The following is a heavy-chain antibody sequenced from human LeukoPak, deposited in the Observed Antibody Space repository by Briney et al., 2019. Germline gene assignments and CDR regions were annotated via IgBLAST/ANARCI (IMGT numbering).Heavy chain of an antibody. V-gene: IGHV4-34*01. CDR1: GGSFSGYY. CDR3: ARSAHRFIAAAANNWFDP. J-gene: IGHJ5*02. CDR2: INHSGST. D-gene: IGHD6-13*01. Sequence: SETLSLTCAVYGGSFSGYYWSWIRQPPGKGLEWIGEINHSGSTNYNPSLKSRVTISVDTSKNQFSLKLSSVTAADTAVYYCARSAHRFIAAAANNWFDPWGQGTLVTVSS.